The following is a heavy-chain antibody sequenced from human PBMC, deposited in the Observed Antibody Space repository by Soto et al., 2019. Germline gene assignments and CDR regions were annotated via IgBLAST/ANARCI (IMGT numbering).Heavy chain of an antibody. CDR2: ISGDGSTT. CDR1: GFPFNTYW. V-gene: IGHV3-74*01. CDR3: AREYYGLLTGYYNDF. J-gene: IGHJ4*02. Sequence: QLLESGGGLVQPGGSLRLSCAASGFPFNTYWMQWVRHTPGKGLDWVSRISGDGSTTYYADSVTGRFTVSRDNAKNTLYLHMSGLRAEDTAVYFCAREYYGLLTGYYNDFWGQGTLVSVSS. D-gene: IGHD3-9*01.